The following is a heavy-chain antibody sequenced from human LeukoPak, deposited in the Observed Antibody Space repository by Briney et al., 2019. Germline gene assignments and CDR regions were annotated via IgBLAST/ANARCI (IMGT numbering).Heavy chain of an antibody. CDR2: IYYSGST. D-gene: IGHD5-18*01. J-gene: IGHJ4*02. V-gene: IGHV4-39*07. CDR3: ARGPYSYGYASDY. Sequence: PSETLSLTCTVSGGSISSSSYYWGWIRQPPGKGLEWIGSIYYSGSTYYNPSLKSRVTISVDTSKNQFSLKLSSVTAADTAVYYCARGPYSYGYASDYWGQGTLVTVSS. CDR1: GGSISSSSYY.